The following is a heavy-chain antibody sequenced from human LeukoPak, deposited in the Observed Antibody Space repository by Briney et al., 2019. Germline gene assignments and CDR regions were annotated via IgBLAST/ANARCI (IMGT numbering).Heavy chain of an antibody. J-gene: IGHJ4*02. Sequence: PGGSLRLSCASSGFNFGAYWMSWVRQAPGKGLEWVATIKQDESEKYYVDSVKGRFTISRDNAKNSLYLQMNSLRAEDTAVYYCARRGLAYYGSGSYYIRWGQGTLVTVSS. D-gene: IGHD3-10*01. CDR2: IKQDESEK. CDR1: GFNFGAYW. CDR3: ARRGLAYYGSGSYYIR. V-gene: IGHV3-7*01.